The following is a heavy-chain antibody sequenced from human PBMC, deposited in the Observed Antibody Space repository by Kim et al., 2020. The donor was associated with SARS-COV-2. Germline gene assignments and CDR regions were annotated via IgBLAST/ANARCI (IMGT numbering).Heavy chain of an antibody. CDR3: ARWGGYCSGGSCYGYAFDI. J-gene: IGHJ3*02. V-gene: IGHV3-11*06. D-gene: IGHD2-15*01. CDR2: ISSSSSYT. Sequence: GGSLRLSCAASGFTFSDYYMSWIRQAPGKGLEWVSYISSSSSYTNYADSVKGRFTISRDNAKNSLYLQMNSLRAEDTAVYYCARWGGYCSGGSCYGYAFDIWGQGTMVTVSS. CDR1: GFTFSDYY.